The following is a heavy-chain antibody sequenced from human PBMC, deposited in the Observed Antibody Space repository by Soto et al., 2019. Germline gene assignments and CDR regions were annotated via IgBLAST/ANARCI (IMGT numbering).Heavy chain of an antibody. J-gene: IGHJ3*02. CDR3: ARQTRTGITGTKSGAFDI. CDR1: GYTFTGYY. D-gene: IGHD1-7*01. Sequence: GASVKVSCKASGYTFTGYYMHRVRQAPGQGLEWMGWINPNSGGTNYAQKFQGRVTMTRDTSISTAYMELSRLRSDDTAVYYCARQTRTGITGTKSGAFDIWGQGTMVTVSS. CDR2: INPNSGGT. V-gene: IGHV1-2*02.